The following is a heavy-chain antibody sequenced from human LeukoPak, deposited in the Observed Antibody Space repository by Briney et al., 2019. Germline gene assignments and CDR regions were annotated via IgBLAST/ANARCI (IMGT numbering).Heavy chain of an antibody. J-gene: IGHJ4*02. D-gene: IGHD6-19*01. CDR2: MYYSGST. V-gene: IGHV4-39*01. CDR3: SRGGGVTVSDT. CDR1: GDSISSSNWY. Sequence: PSETLSLTCTVSGDSISSSNWYWTWIRQPPGKGLEWIGSMYYSGSTYYNPSLKSGVTISADRSKNQFSLKLRSVTAADTAVYYCSRGGGVTVSDTWGQGTLVTVSS.